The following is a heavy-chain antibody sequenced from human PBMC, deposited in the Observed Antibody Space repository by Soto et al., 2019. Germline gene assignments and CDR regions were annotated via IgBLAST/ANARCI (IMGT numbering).Heavy chain of an antibody. CDR2: MSFDGSNK. J-gene: IGHJ4*02. CDR3: AIENGWKLDYFDY. CDR1: VRTLISYC. Sequence: WVSXRLSCSCSVRTLISYCVHWFRHAPGKGLEFVAVMSFDGSNKYYADSVQGRFTISRDSSRNTLYLQMNSLRAEDTAMYYCAIENGWKLDYFDYCGQGPLV. D-gene: IGHD1-1*01. V-gene: IGHV3-30*03.